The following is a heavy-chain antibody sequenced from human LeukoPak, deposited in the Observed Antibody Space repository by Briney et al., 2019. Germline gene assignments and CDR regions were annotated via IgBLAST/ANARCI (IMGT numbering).Heavy chain of an antibody. CDR3: ARPGLTAAAGALDGMDV. CDR1: GFTFSDYW. D-gene: IGHD6-13*01. V-gene: IGHV3-7*01. Sequence: PGGSLRLSCVASGFTFSDYWMNWVRQAPGKGLEWVANIRQDGGEKYYGDSVKGRFTISRDNAKNSLFLQMHSLRAEDAAVYYCARPGLTAAAGALDGMDVWGQGTTVAVSS. CDR2: IRQDGGEK. J-gene: IGHJ6*02.